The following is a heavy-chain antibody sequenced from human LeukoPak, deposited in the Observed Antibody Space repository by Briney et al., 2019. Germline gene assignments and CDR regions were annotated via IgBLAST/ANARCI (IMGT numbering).Heavy chain of an antibody. D-gene: IGHD4-23*01. CDR1: GGSFGGYY. CDR2: ISHSGST. V-gene: IGHV4-34*01. J-gene: IGHJ2*01. Sequence: SETLSLTCAVYGGSFGGYYWNWVRRSPGKGLEWIGEISHSGSTNYSPPLKSRVAISVDTSKKQFSLKLSSVTAADTAVYYCARAWGPTTVLTRGHWYFDPWGRGTLVTVSS. CDR3: ARAWGPTTVLTRGHWYFDP.